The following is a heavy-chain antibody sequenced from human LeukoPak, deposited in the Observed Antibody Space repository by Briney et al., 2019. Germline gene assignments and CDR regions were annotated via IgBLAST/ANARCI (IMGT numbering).Heavy chain of an antibody. D-gene: IGHD6-13*01. CDR2: IYYSGST. V-gene: IGHV4-31*03. CDR1: GGSISSGGYY. CDR3: ARVPLGIWAFDI. J-gene: IGHJ3*02. Sequence: KSSETLSLTCTVSGGSISSGGYYWSWLRQRPGKGLEWIGYIYYSGSTYYNPSLKSRVTITVDTSKNQFSLKLSSVTAADTAVYYCARVPLGIWAFDIWGQGTMVTVSS.